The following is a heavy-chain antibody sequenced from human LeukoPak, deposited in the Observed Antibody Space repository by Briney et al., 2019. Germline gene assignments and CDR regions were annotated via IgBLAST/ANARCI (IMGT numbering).Heavy chain of an antibody. CDR2: ISDGGDST. Sequence: GKSLRLSCAASGFTFRNYAMSWVRQAPGKGLEWVSGISDGGDSTYYGDSVKGRFTMFRDNSKNTLYLQMNSLRVEDTAVYYCAREGDYYGSGSYYNVWFDPWGQGTLVTVSS. CDR3: AREGDYYGSGSYYNVWFDP. CDR1: GFTFRNYA. V-gene: IGHV3-23*02. J-gene: IGHJ5*02. D-gene: IGHD3-10*01.